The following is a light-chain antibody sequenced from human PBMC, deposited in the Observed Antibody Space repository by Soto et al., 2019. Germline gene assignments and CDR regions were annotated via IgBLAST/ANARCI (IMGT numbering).Light chain of an antibody. V-gene: IGKV1-5*01. CDR2: DAS. J-gene: IGKJ1*01. CDR1: QKISGW. CDR3: QPYNSDPLT. Sequence: DIQMTQSPSTLSASIRDRVTITCRASQKISGWLAWYQQKPGKAPKLLIYDASSLQSGVPSRFSGSGSGTEFTLTISSLQPDDVATYYCQPYNSDPLTFGQGTKVEIK.